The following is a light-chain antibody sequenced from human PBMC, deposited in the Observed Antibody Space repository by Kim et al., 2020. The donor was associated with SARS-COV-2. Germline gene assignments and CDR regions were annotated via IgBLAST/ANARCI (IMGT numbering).Light chain of an antibody. J-gene: IGLJ2*01. CDR1: SSDVGSYNI. CDR2: EVS. V-gene: IGLV2-23*02. CDR3: CSYAGSSNSV. Sequence: GQSITISCTGTSSDVGSYNIVSWYQQHPGKAPNLMIYEVSKRPSGVSNRFSGSKSGNTASLTISGLQAEDEADYYCCSYAGSSNSVFGGGTQLTVL.